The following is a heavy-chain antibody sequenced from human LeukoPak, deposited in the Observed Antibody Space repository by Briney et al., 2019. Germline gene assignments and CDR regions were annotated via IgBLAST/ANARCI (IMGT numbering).Heavy chain of an antibody. CDR2: IYYSGST. V-gene: IGHV4-39*01. J-gene: IGHJ3*02. Sequence: SETLSLTCTVSGGSISSSSYYWGWIRQPPGKGLGWIGSIYYSGSTYYNPSLKSRVTISVDTSKNQFSLKLSSVTAADTAVYYCARLLYYDRASDIWGQGTMVTVSS. CDR3: ARLLYYDRASDI. CDR1: GGSISSSSYY. D-gene: IGHD3-22*01.